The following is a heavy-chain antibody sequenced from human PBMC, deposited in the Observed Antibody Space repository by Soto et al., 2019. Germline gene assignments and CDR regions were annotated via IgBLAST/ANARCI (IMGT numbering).Heavy chain of an antibody. CDR2: INPSGGPS. CDR1: GYTFTSYY. Sequence: ASVKVSCKASGYTFTSYYIHWVRQAPGQGLEWMGIINPSGGPSTYAQKFQDRVTMTRDTSTSTIYLEVSSLRSDDTAVYYCAKHCSGPPEHLDVWGRGTMVTVSS. J-gene: IGHJ3*01. V-gene: IGHV1-46*03. CDR3: AKHCSGPPEHLDV. D-gene: IGHD2-15*01.